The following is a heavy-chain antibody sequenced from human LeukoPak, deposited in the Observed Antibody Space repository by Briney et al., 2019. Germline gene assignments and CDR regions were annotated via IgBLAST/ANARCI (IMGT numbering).Heavy chain of an antibody. CDR1: GFTFSSHH. CDR3: ARMSSYCDY. J-gene: IGHJ4*02. V-gene: IGHV3-7*01. D-gene: IGHD2-2*01. CDR2: IKPDGSEK. Sequence: GGSLRLSCVASGFTFSSHHMNWVRQTPGKGLESVATIKPDGSEKYYVDSVKGRFTISRDNAKSSLYLQMNSLRAEDAGVYFCARMSSYCDYWGQGTLVTVSS.